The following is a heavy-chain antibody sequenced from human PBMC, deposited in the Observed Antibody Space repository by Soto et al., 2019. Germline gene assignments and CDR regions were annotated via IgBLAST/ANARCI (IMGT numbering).Heavy chain of an antibody. CDR3: AKRYCSGAGCALFDH. CDR1: GFTFSSYD. D-gene: IGHD2-15*01. Sequence: TGGSLRLSCVGSGFTFSSYDMTWVRQAPGKGLEWVSTVSKTGLTTYYADSVKGRFTISRDNSKNTLSLQMNSLRAEDTALYYCAKRYCSGAGCALFDHWGQGILVTVSS. CDR2: VSKTGLTT. J-gene: IGHJ4*02. V-gene: IGHV3-23*01.